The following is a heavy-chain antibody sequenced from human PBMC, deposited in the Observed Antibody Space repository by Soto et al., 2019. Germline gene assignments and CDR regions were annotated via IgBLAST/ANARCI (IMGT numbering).Heavy chain of an antibody. D-gene: IGHD2-8*01. CDR1: GDSISSDGYH. Sequence: PSETLSLTCTVSGDSISSDGYHWSWIRQSPGKGLEWIGYIYNGGRTFYRPSLEGRINMSLDATKNSYSLRLTSVTAADTAVYYCARAPVGMDSINFFDHWGQGMLVTVSS. V-gene: IGHV4-30-4*01. CDR3: ARAPVGMDSINFFDH. CDR2: IYNGGRT. J-gene: IGHJ4*02.